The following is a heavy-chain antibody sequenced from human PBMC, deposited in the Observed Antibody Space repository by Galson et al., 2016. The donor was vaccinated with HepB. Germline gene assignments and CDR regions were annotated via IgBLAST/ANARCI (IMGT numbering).Heavy chain of an antibody. Sequence: SLRLSCAASGMTFSNYGMHWVRQAPGKGLEWMVVIYYDGSKTYYVDSVKGRFTVSRDNSQITLYLHMNSLRAEDTAVYYCANFLPRTHYFDYWGLGVLVTVSS. V-gene: IGHV3-33*06. D-gene: IGHD3-3*01. CDR3: ANFLPRTHYFDY. CDR1: GMTFSNYG. J-gene: IGHJ4*02. CDR2: IYYDGSKT.